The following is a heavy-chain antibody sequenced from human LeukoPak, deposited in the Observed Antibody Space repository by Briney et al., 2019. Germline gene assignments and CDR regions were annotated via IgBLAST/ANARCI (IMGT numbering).Heavy chain of an antibody. Sequence: GGTLRLSCAASGFTFSSYAMSWVRQAPGKGLEWVSGFSVSDQTTFYADSVKGRFTISRDNSKNTLYLQMNSLRAEDTALYYCAKSRLSGINDAFDIWGQGTMVTVSS. CDR1: GFTFSSYA. D-gene: IGHD3-3*01. J-gene: IGHJ3*02. CDR3: AKSRLSGINDAFDI. V-gene: IGHV3-23*01. CDR2: FSVSDQTT.